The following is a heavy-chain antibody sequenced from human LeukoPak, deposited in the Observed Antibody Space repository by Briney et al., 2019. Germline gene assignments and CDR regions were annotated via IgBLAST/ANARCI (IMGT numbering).Heavy chain of an antibody. Sequence: WGSLRLSCAASGFTFSSYGMHWVRQAPGKGLEGVAVISSDGSNNYYAASVKGRFTISRDNSKNTLYLQMNSLKAEDTAVYYCAKDHTFYWYGSSGYLDYWGQGTLVTVSS. CDR3: AKDHTFYWYGSSGYLDY. CDR1: GFTFSSYG. J-gene: IGHJ4*02. CDR2: ISSDGSNN. V-gene: IGHV3-30*18. D-gene: IGHD3-22*01.